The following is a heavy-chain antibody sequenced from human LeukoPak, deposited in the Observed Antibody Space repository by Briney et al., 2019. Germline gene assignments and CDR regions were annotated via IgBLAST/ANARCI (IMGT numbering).Heavy chain of an antibody. V-gene: IGHV3-7*03. CDR2: INHNGNVN. Sequence: GGSLRLSCAASGFTFSTYSMTWVRQAPGKGLEWVASINHNGNVNYYVDSVKGRFTISRDNAKNSLYLQMSNLRAEDTAVYFCARGGGLDVWGQGATVTVSS. CDR1: GFTFSTYS. CDR3: ARGGGLDV. J-gene: IGHJ6*02. D-gene: IGHD3-16*01.